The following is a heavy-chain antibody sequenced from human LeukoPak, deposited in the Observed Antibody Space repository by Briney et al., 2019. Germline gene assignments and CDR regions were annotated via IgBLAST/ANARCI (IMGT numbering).Heavy chain of an antibody. CDR3: ARDVPYSGRGAYDI. CDR2: IKQDGSEK. Sequence: GGSLRLSCTASGFTFGNFWMNWVRQAPGKGLEFVAKIKQDGSEKDYADSVKGRFTISRDNAKNSVFLQLNSLRAEDTAVYYCARDVPYSGRGAYDIWGQGTMLTVSS. V-gene: IGHV3-7*01. CDR1: GFTFGNFW. J-gene: IGHJ3*02. D-gene: IGHD1-26*01.